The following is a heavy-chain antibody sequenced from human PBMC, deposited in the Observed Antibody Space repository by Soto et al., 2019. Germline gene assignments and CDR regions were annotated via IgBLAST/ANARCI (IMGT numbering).Heavy chain of an antibody. CDR3: AREGYYYDSSGYS. J-gene: IGHJ4*02. Sequence: SETLSLTCTVSGGSISSGAYYWSWLRHPPGKGLEWIGDIYYSGGTYSNPSLPRRVTISADTSKNQFSLKLSSVTAADPAVYYCAREGYYYDSSGYSWGQGTLVT. D-gene: IGHD3-22*01. CDR1: GGSISSGAYY. CDR2: IYYSGGT. V-gene: IGHV4-30-4*01.